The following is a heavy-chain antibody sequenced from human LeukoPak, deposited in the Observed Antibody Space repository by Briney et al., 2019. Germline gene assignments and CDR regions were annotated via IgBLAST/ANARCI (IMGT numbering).Heavy chain of an antibody. CDR2: VYYTGSA. CDR1: RGSVSSTTCY. Sequence: SETLSLTSSVSRGSVSSTTCYWGWIRQPPGGGLEWIANVYYTGSAYSNPCLKSRVTMSVDTSKNQFSLTITSVNAPDTAVYFCARLRKGRYFDYIFDYWGQGTLATVSS. D-gene: IGHD3-9*01. J-gene: IGHJ4*02. CDR3: ARLRKGRYFDYIFDY. V-gene: IGHV4-39*01.